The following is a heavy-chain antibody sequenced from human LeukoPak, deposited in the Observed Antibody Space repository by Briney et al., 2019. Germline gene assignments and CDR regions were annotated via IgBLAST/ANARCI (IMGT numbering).Heavy chain of an antibody. Sequence: PETLSLTCTVSGGSISSSSYYWGWIRQPPGKGLEWIGSIYYSGSTYYNPSLKSRVTISVDTSKNQFSLKLSSVTAADTAVYYCARYSSGWSYYFDYWGQGTLVTVSS. V-gene: IGHV4-39*01. CDR1: GGSISSSSYY. CDR2: IYYSGST. J-gene: IGHJ4*02. CDR3: ARYSSGWSYYFDY. D-gene: IGHD6-19*01.